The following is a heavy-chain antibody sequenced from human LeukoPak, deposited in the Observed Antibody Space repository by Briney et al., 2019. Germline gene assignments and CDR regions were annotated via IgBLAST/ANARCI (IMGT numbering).Heavy chain of an antibody. J-gene: IGHJ4*02. Sequence: GGSLRLSCAAYGFTFSDYYMSWIRQAPGKGLEWVSYISSSGSTIYYADSVKGRFTISRDNAKNSLYLQMNSLRAEDTAVYCCARPRGYYDYGDYGYWGQGTLVTVSS. CDR1: GFTFSDYY. CDR2: ISSSGSTI. CDR3: ARPRGYYDYGDYGY. D-gene: IGHD4-17*01. V-gene: IGHV3-11*01.